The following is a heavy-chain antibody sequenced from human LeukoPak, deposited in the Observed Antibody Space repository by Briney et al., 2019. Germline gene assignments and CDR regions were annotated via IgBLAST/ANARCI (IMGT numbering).Heavy chain of an antibody. CDR1: GASISSGSYY. CDR2: IYTSGST. CDR3: ARLGLNLGNPDY. J-gene: IGHJ4*02. Sequence: PSQTLSLTCTVSGASISSGSYYWSWIRQPAGKGLEWIGRIYTSGSTNYNPSLRSRVTVSLDTSMNQFSLNLRSVTAADTAVYYCARLGLNLGNPDYWGQGTLVTVSS. D-gene: IGHD1-14*01. V-gene: IGHV4-61*02.